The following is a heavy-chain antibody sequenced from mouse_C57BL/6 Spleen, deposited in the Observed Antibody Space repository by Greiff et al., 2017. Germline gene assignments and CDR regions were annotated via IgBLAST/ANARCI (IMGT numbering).Heavy chain of an antibody. CDR3: ARSTIVTYFDY. CDR2: IYPRSGNT. J-gene: IGHJ2*01. V-gene: IGHV1-81*01. Sequence: VQLQQSGAELARPGASVKLSCKASGYTFTSYGISWVKQRTGQGLEWIGEIYPRSGNTYYNEKFKGKATLTADKSSSTAYIELRSLTSEDSAVYFCARSTIVTYFDYWGQGTTLTVSS. D-gene: IGHD2-5*01. CDR1: GYTFTSYG.